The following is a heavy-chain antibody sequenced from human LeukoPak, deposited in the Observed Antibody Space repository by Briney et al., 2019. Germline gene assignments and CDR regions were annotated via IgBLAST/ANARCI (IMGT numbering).Heavy chain of an antibody. Sequence: GDSLRLSCVASGFSLSDYPVTWVRQSPGRGLEWVSTIGGSDDTYYADSVKGRFTISRDTSKNTLYLQIHSLGAEDTAVYYCARSRVVDRRGYFDFWGQGTLVTASS. CDR1: GFSLSDYP. D-gene: IGHD2-15*01. J-gene: IGHJ4*02. V-gene: IGHV3-23*01. CDR2: IGGSDDT. CDR3: ARSRVVDRRGYFDF.